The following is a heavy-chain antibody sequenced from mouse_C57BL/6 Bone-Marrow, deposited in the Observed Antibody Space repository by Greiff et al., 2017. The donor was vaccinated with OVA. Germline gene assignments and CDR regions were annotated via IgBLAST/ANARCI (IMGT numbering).Heavy chain of an antibody. CDR1: GFTFSSYG. Sequence: EVMLVESGGDLVKPGGSLKLSCAASGFTFSSYGMSWVRQTPDKRLEWVATISSGGSYTYYPDSVKGRFTISRDNAKNTLYLQMSSLKSEDTAMYYCARLRHYEAYWGQGTLVTVSA. D-gene: IGHD2-4*01. CDR2: ISSGGSYT. CDR3: ARLRHYEAY. V-gene: IGHV5-6*02. J-gene: IGHJ3*01.